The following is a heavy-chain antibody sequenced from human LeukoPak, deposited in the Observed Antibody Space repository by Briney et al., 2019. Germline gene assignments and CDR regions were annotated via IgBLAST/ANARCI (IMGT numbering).Heavy chain of an antibody. V-gene: IGHV4-59*08. CDR1: GGPISSYY. J-gene: IGHJ6*03. Sequence: PSETLSLTCTVSGGPISSYYWSWIRQPPGKGLEWIAYIYYSGSTNYNPSLKSRVTISIDTSKNQFSLKLSSVTAADTAVYYCARLKDYYGSGSYLPYYYMDVWGKGTTVTVSS. CDR3: ARLKDYYGSGSYLPYYYMDV. CDR2: IYYSGST. D-gene: IGHD3-10*01.